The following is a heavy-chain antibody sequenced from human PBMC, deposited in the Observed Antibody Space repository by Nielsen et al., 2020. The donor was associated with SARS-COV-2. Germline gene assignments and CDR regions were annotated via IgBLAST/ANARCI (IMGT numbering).Heavy chain of an antibody. CDR2: ISYDGSNK. V-gene: IGHV3-30*18. CDR3: AKEGIVVVPAAILSYYYYYYYMDV. Sequence: WIRQPPGKGLEWVAVISYDGSNKYYADSVKGRFTISRDNSKNTLYLQMNSLRAEDTAVYYCAKEGIVVVPAAILSYYYYYYYMDVWGKGTTVTVSS. D-gene: IGHD2-2*01. J-gene: IGHJ6*03.